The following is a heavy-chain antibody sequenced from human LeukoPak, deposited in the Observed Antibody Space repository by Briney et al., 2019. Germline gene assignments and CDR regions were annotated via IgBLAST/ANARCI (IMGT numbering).Heavy chain of an antibody. CDR2: MRYDGSNK. J-gene: IGHJ6*03. CDR1: GFTFSSYG. D-gene: IGHD5-12*01. Sequence: PGGSLRLSCAASGFTFSSYGMHWVRQAPGKGLEWVAFMRYDGSNKYYADSVKGRFTISRDNSKSTLYLQMNSLRAEDTAVYYCAKDGEDIVATNGDYYYYMDVWGKGTTVTISS. V-gene: IGHV3-30*02. CDR3: AKDGEDIVATNGDYYYYMDV.